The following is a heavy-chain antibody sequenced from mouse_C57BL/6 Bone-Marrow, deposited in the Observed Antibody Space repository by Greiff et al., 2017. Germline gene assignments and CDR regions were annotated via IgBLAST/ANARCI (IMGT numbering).Heavy chain of an antibody. J-gene: IGHJ3*01. D-gene: IGHD2-14*01. CDR3: ARERIDRPFAY. CDR2: INPYNGGT. CDR1: GYTFTDYY. V-gene: IGHV1-19*01. Sequence: EVKLQQSGPVLVKPGASVKMSCKASGYTFTDYYMNWVKQSHGKSLEWIGVINPYNGGTSYNQKFKGKATLTVDKSSSTAYMELNSLTSEDSAVYYCARERIDRPFAYWGQGTLVTVSA.